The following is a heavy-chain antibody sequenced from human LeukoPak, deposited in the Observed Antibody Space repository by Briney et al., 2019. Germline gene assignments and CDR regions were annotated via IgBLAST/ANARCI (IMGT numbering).Heavy chain of an antibody. CDR3: ARRSTYYDILTGYQERAYFDY. J-gene: IGHJ4*02. CDR1: GYTFTGYY. V-gene: IGHV1-2*06. Sequence: ASVKASCKASGYTFTGYYMHWVRQAPGQGLEWMGRINPNSGGTNYAQKFQGRVTMTRDTSISTAYMELSRLSSEDTAVYYCARRSTYYDILTGYQERAYFDYWGQGTLVTVSS. CDR2: INPNSGGT. D-gene: IGHD3-9*01.